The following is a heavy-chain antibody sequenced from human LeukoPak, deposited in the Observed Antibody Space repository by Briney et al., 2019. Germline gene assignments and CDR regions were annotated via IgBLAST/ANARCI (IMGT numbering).Heavy chain of an antibody. J-gene: IGHJ3*02. CDR3: ARESGGDLGEAFDI. CDR2: LYSGGNT. Sequence: GGSLRLSCAASGFSVSSDYMSWVRQAPGKGLEWVSVLYSGGNTHYADSVNGRFTISRDNAKNSLYLQLNSLRAEDTAVYYCARESGGDLGEAFDIWGQGTMVTVSS. V-gene: IGHV3-53*01. CDR1: GFSVSSDY. D-gene: IGHD1-26*01.